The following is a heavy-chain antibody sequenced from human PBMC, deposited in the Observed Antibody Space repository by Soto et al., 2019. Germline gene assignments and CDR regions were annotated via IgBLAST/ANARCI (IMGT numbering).Heavy chain of an antibody. V-gene: IGHV4-30-4*01. Sequence: SETLSLTCPVSGGSISGGDYYWSWIRQPPGKGLEWIGYIYYSGSTYYNPSLKNRITISVDTPKDQLSLKLSSVTAADTAVYYSATAFHDRSGYYRGLGYWGQGTLVTVSS. J-gene: IGHJ4*02. CDR2: IYYSGST. CDR1: GGSISGGDYY. CDR3: ATAFHDRSGYYRGLGY. D-gene: IGHD3-22*01.